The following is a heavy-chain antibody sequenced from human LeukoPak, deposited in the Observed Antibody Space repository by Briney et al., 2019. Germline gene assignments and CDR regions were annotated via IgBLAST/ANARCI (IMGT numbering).Heavy chain of an antibody. CDR1: GDSIYSSY. Sequence: SETLSLTCTVSGDSIYSSYWTWIRQPAGKGLEWIGRVYTSGNTKYNPSLKSRVTISVDKSKNQFSLKVNSVTAADTAVYYCARDQTATGYFDHWGQGALVTVSS. CDR3: ARDQTATGYFDH. CDR2: VYTSGNT. V-gene: IGHV4-4*07. J-gene: IGHJ4*02. D-gene: IGHD2-21*02.